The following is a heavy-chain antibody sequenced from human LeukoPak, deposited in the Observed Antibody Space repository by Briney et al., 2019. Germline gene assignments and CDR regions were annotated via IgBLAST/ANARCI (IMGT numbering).Heavy chain of an antibody. D-gene: IGHD3-22*01. CDR2: ISGSGGST. Sequence: GGSLRLSCAASGFTFSSYAMSWVRQAPGKGLEWVSAISGSGGSTCYADSVKGRFTISRDNSKNTLYLQMNSLRAEDTAVYYCAKGYYDSSGYWPVAFDICGQGTMVTVSS. V-gene: IGHV3-23*01. CDR1: GFTFSSYA. J-gene: IGHJ3*02. CDR3: AKGYYDSSGYWPVAFDI.